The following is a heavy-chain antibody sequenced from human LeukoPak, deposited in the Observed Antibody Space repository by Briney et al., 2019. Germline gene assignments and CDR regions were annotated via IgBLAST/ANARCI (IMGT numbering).Heavy chain of an antibody. D-gene: IGHD6-13*01. CDR2: IYSGGST. Sequence: PGGSLRLSCAASGFTVSSNYMSWVRQAPGKGLEWVSVIYSGGSTYYEDSVKGRFTISRDNSKNTLYLQMNSLRAEDTAVYYCARDRAASDLDYWGQGTLVTVSS. CDR1: GFTVSSNY. V-gene: IGHV3-66*01. J-gene: IGHJ4*02. CDR3: ARDRAASDLDY.